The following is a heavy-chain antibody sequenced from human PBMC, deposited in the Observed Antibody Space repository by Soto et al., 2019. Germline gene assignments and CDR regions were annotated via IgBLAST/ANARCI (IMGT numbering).Heavy chain of an antibody. CDR1: GFTFSDYS. CDR2: IKQDGGEE. J-gene: IGHJ3*01. V-gene: IGHV3-7*01. CDR3: ARVAYDSRGPTKYRAFDL. Sequence: EVQLVESGGGLVQPGGSLRLSCAASGFTFSDYSMSWVRQSPGKGLEGVANIKQDGGEEDYVDSVKGRVTISRDNAKNSLYLQMNSLRAEDTAVYYCARVAYDSRGPTKYRAFDLWGQGTMVTVS. D-gene: IGHD3-22*01.